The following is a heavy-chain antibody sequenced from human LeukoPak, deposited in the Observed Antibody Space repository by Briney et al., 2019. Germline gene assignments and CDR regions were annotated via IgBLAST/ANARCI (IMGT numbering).Heavy chain of an antibody. J-gene: IGHJ4*02. CDR2: ISGSGGST. D-gene: IGHD4-17*01. Sequence: GGSLRLSCAASGFTFSSYGMSWVRQAPGKGLEWVSAISGSGGSTYYADSVKGRFTISRDNSKNTLYLQMNSLRAEDTAVYYCAKGPDSGDYYFDYWGQGTLVTVSS. CDR3: AKGPDSGDYYFDY. V-gene: IGHV3-23*01. CDR1: GFTFSSYG.